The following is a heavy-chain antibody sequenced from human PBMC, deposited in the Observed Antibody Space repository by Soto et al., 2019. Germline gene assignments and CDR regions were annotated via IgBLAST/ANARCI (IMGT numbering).Heavy chain of an antibody. CDR2: ISLYSDGT. Sequence: ASVTVYCQTSGYTFSTYGITWVRQAPGQPLEWLGWISLYSDGTNYAQKFQGRVSMTTDTSTTTAYMELRSLRSDDTAVYYCARVVPGAEAWFGPWGQGTLVTVSS. CDR1: GYTFSTYG. D-gene: IGHD2-2*01. V-gene: IGHV1-18*01. J-gene: IGHJ5*02. CDR3: ARVVPGAEAWFGP.